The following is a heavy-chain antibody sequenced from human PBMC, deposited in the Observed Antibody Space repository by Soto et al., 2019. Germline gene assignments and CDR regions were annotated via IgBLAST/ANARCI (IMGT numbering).Heavy chain of an antibody. Sequence: GGSLRLSCAASGFTFSSYSMNWVRQAPGKGLEGVSYISSSSSTIYYADSVKGRFTISRDNAKNSLYLQMNSLRAEDAAVYYCARDAYCSSTSCSMMGYYYYYMDVWGKGTTVTVSS. CDR1: GFTFSSYS. CDR3: ARDAYCSSTSCSMMGYYYYYMDV. J-gene: IGHJ6*03. D-gene: IGHD2-2*01. CDR2: ISSSSSTI. V-gene: IGHV3-48*01.